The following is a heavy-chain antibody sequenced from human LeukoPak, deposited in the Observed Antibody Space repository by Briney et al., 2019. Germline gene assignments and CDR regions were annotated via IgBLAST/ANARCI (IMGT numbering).Heavy chain of an antibody. Sequence: ASVKVSCAASGGTFSSYAISWVRQAPGQGLEWMGGSIPLYGTANYVQKLQGRVTITTDEFASTAYMELSSLRSDDTAVYYCARGTISGNYFDYWGQGTLVTVSS. CDR3: ARGTISGNYFDY. D-gene: IGHD3-10*01. V-gene: IGHV1-69*05. CDR2: SIPLYGTA. J-gene: IGHJ4*02. CDR1: GGTFSSYA.